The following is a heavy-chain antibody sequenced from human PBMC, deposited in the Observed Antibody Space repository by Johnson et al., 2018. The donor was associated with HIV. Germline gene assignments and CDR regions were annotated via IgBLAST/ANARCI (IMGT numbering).Heavy chain of an antibody. D-gene: IGHD6-13*01. Sequence: EVQLVESGGGLVQSGGSLRLSCAASRFTFSSYWMHWVRQGPGKGLVCVSRINSDGSSTRYADSVKGRFTISRDNAKNTLYLQMNSLSAEDTAVYYCAETPGIAAAGTGYAFDIWGQGTMVTVSS. J-gene: IGHJ3*02. V-gene: IGHV3-74*02. CDR1: RFTFSSYW. CDR3: AETPGIAAAGTGYAFDI. CDR2: INSDGSST.